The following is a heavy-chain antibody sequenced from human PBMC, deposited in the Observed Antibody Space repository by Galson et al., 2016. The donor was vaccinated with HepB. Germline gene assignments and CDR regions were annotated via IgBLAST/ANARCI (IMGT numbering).Heavy chain of an antibody. D-gene: IGHD2-2*02. V-gene: IGHV3-23*01. CDR2: IGGSAVYT. J-gene: IGHJ4*02. CDR1: GFTFSTYA. CDR3: AKSLWGYCSSASCYTFDY. Sequence: SLRLSCAASGFTFSTYAMSWVRQAPGRGLEWVSAIGGSAVYTYYADSVKGRFTISRDNSKNTLYLQMNSLRAEDTAVYYCAKSLWGYCSSASCYTFDYWGQGTLVTVSS.